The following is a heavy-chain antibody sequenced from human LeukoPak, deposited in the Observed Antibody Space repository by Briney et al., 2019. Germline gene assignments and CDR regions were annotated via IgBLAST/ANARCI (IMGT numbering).Heavy chain of an antibody. CDR1: GFTFSSYG. Sequence: GGSLRLSCAASGFTFSSYGMHWVRQAPGKGLEWVAFIRYDGSNKYYADSVKGRFTISRDNSKNTLYLQMNSLRAEDTAVYYCAKDAGPLGAGGGDAFDIWGQGTMVTVSS. CDR3: AKDAGPLGAGGGDAFDI. CDR2: IRYDGSNK. J-gene: IGHJ3*02. D-gene: IGHD1-26*01. V-gene: IGHV3-30*02.